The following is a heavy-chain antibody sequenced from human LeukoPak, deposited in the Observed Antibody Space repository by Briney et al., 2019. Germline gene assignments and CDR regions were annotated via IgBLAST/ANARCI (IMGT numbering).Heavy chain of an antibody. CDR2: IYPGDSDI. CDR1: GYNFNTSW. Sequence: GESLKISCKASGYNFNTSWIGWVRQMPGKGLKWMAIIYPGDSDIKYSPSFEGQVTVSADRSITTAYLQWNSLKASDTAMYYCARPGSVVVTDYYFDYWGQGTLVTVSS. D-gene: IGHD2-21*02. J-gene: IGHJ4*02. V-gene: IGHV5-51*01. CDR3: ARPGSVVVTDYYFDY.